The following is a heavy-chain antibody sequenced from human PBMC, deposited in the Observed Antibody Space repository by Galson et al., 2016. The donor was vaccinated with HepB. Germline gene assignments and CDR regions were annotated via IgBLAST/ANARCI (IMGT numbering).Heavy chain of an antibody. V-gene: IGHV5-51*01. CDR3: ARSRPTSAVVEIYAFDM. D-gene: IGHD5-24*01. CDR2: IYPGDSDT. Sequence: QSGAEVKKPGESLKISCKGSGYSFTSYWIGWVRQMPGKGLEWMGIIYPGDSDTRYSPSFQGQVSISTDKSISTAYLQWSSLKASDTAMYYCARSRPTSAVVEIYAFDMWGQGTMVTVSS. CDR1: GYSFTSYW. J-gene: IGHJ3*02.